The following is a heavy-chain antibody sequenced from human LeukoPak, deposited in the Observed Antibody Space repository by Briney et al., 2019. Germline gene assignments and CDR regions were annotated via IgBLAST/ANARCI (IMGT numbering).Heavy chain of an antibody. CDR2: INHSGST. J-gene: IGHJ6*03. D-gene: IGHD6-19*01. CDR3: ARGRSSGWYLRYYYMDV. CDR1: GGSFSGYY. Sequence: SETLSLTCAVYGGSFSGYYWSWIRQPPGKGLEWIGEINHSGSTNYNPSLKSRVTISVDTSKNQFSLKLSSVTAADTAVYYCARGRSSGWYLRYYYMDVWGKGTTATVSS. V-gene: IGHV4-34*01.